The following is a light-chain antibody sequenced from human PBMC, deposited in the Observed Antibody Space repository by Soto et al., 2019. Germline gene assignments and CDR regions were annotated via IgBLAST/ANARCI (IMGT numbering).Light chain of an antibody. J-gene: IGKJ2*01. CDR2: AAS. Sequence: DIQMTQSPASVSASVGDRVTSTCRASQHISTYLAWYQRKPGTAPELLIYAASSLQSGVPSRFSGRGSGTDFTLSISSLQPEDFATYYCQQANSFPPTFGQGTKLEIK. CDR3: QQANSFPPT. CDR1: QHISTY. V-gene: IGKV1-12*01.